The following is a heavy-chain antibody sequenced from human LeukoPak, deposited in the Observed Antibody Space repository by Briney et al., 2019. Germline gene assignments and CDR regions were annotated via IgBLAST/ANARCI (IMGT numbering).Heavy chain of an antibody. V-gene: IGHV3-74*01. D-gene: IGHD3-22*01. CDR1: GLTVSSDY. CDR3: ASGVWDSSGYYYNY. J-gene: IGHJ4*02. CDR2: INSDGSST. Sequence: GGSLRLSCAASGLTVSSDYMIWVRQTPGKGLVWVSRINSDGSSTSYADSVKGRFTISRDNAKNTLYLQMNSLRAEDTAVYYCASGVWDSSGYYYNYWGQGTLVTVSS.